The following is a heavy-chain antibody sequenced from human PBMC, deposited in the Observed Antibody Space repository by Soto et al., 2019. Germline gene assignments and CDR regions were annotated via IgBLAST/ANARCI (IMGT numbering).Heavy chain of an antibody. Sequence: EVQLVESGGGLVQPGGSLRLSSEASGFTFSTFWMHWVRQAPGKGPVWVSRINSDGSSTNYADSVKGRVTISRDNAKNTLYLQLNSLRPEDTAVYYCARDFEYWGQGTLVTVSS. CDR3: ARDFEY. J-gene: IGHJ4*02. CDR2: INSDGSST. CDR1: GFTFSTFW. V-gene: IGHV3-74*01.